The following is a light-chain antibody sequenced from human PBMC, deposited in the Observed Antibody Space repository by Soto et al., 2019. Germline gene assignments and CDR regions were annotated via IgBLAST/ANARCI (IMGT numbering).Light chain of an antibody. V-gene: IGLV2-14*01. CDR1: SSDVGGYNY. CDR2: DVS. J-gene: IGLJ1*01. CDR3: SSYTSSTSYV. Sequence: QSALTQPAPVSGSPGQSITISCTGTSSDVGGYNYVSWYQQHPGKAPKLMIYDVSNRPSGVSNRFSGSKSGKTASLTISGLQAEDEADYYCSSYTSSTSYVFGTGTKVTVL.